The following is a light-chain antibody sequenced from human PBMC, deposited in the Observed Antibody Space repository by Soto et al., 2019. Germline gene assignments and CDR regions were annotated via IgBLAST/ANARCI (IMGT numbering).Light chain of an antibody. CDR3: SSYTSSSTWV. V-gene: IGLV2-14*01. J-gene: IGLJ3*02. Sequence: QSVLTQPASVSGSPGQSITISCTGTSSDVGGYNYVSWYQQHPGKAPKLMIYEVSNRPSGVSNRFSGSKSGNTAYLTISGRQAEDEADYYCSSYTSSSTWVFGGGTKLTVL. CDR2: EVS. CDR1: SSDVGGYNY.